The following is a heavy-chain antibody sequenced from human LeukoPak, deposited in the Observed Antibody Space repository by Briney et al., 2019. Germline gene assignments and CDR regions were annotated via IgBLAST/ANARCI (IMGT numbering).Heavy chain of an antibody. V-gene: IGHV1-18*01. Sequence: ASVKVSCKASGYTFTSYGISWVRQAPGQGLEWMGWISAYNGNTNYAQKLQGRVTTTTDTSTSAAYMELRSLRSDDTAVYYCAREGGYCSSTSCSKTKYPFDYWGQGTLVTVSS. CDR3: AREGGYCSSTSCSKTKYPFDY. CDR2: ISAYNGNT. CDR1: GYTFTSYG. D-gene: IGHD2-2*01. J-gene: IGHJ4*02.